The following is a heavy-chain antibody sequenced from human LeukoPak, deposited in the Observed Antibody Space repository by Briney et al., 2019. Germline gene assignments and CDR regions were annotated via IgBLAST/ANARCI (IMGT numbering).Heavy chain of an antibody. CDR1: GGSFSGHNY. Sequence: SETLSLTCAVSGGSFSGHNYCVWIRQSRGRGLEWIGEVNHSGITNYNPSLKSRVFISVDTSKNQFSLKFTSVTAADTAVDYCARLLLSGGLDSWGQGTLVTVSS. CDR2: VNHSGIT. D-gene: IGHD3-3*01. J-gene: IGHJ4*02. CDR3: ARLLLSGGLDS. V-gene: IGHV4-34*01.